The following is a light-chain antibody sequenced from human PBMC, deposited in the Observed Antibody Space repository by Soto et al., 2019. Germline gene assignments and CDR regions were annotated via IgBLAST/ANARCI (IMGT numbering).Light chain of an antibody. Sequence: DIVMTQSPDSLAVSLGERATINCKSSQSVLYSSNNKNNLAWYQQKPGHPPKLLFYWASTRESGVPDRFSGSGSGTDFTLTISSLQAEDVAVYYCQQYYSTPLTFGGGTKVEIK. J-gene: IGKJ4*02. CDR2: WAS. V-gene: IGKV4-1*01. CDR1: QSVLYSSNNKNN. CDR3: QQYYSTPLT.